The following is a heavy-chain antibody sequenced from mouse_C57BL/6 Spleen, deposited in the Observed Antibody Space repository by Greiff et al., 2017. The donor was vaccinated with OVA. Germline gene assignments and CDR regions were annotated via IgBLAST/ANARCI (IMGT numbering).Heavy chain of an antibody. CDR3: ARTTVVATGDY. Sequence: VKLVESGPGLVAPSQSLSITCTVSGFSLTSYAISWVRQPPGKGLEWLGVIWTGGGTYYNSALKSRLSISKDNSKSQVFLKMNSLQTDDTARYYCARTTVVATGDYWGQGTTLTVSS. CDR1: GFSLTSYA. V-gene: IGHV2-9-1*01. CDR2: IWTGGGT. D-gene: IGHD1-1*01. J-gene: IGHJ2*01.